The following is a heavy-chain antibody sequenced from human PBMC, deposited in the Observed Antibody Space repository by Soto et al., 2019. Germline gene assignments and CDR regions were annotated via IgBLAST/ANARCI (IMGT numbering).Heavy chain of an antibody. Sequence: ASVKVSCKASGYTFTIYYMHWVRQAPGQGLEWMGIINPSGGSTSYAQKFQGRVTMTRDTSTSTVYMELSSLRSEDTAVYYCAREGLSTPQSYYYGMDVWGQGTTVTVSS. CDR3: AREGLSTPQSYYYGMDV. D-gene: IGHD4-17*01. J-gene: IGHJ6*02. CDR2: INPSGGST. CDR1: GYTFTIYY. V-gene: IGHV1-46*01.